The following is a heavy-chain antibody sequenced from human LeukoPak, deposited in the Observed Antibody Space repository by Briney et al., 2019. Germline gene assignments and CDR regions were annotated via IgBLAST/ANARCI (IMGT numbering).Heavy chain of an antibody. D-gene: IGHD2-15*01. CDR2: INPNSGGT. V-gene: IGHV1-2*02. CDR1: GYTFTGYY. CDR3: ARAHCSGGSCFLYYYYGMDV. Sequence: GASVKVSCKASGYTFTGYYMHWVRPAPGQGLEWMGWINPNSGGTNYAQKFQGRVTMTRDTSISTAYMELSRLRSDDTAVYYCARAHCSGGSCFLYYYYGMDVWGQGTPVTVSS. J-gene: IGHJ6*02.